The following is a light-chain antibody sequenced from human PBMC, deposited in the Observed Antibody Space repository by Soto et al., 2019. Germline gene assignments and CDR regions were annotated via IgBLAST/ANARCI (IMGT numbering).Light chain of an antibody. CDR2: GAS. CDR3: QQYDNWPPT. CDR1: QSVSSK. Sequence: EIVMTQSPATLSVSPGERATLSCRASQSVSSKLAWYQQKPGQGPRLLIYGASTRATAVPGRFSGSGSGTEFTLTISSLQSEDFAVYYCQQYDNWPPTFGQGTKVEIK. V-gene: IGKV3-15*01. J-gene: IGKJ1*01.